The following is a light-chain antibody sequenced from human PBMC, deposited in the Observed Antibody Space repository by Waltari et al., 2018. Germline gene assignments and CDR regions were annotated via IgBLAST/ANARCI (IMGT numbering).Light chain of an antibody. Sequence: QSALTQPASVSGSPGQSITISCTGTTSDVDAYNYVSWYQQFPGKAPKLIIYDVYNRPSWVFTRFSGSKSGATASLTISGLQADDEAEYWCSSYTSTSTLWVFGGGTKLTV. CDR1: TSDVDAYNY. J-gene: IGLJ3*02. CDR2: DVY. V-gene: IGLV2-14*03. CDR3: SSYTSTSTLWV.